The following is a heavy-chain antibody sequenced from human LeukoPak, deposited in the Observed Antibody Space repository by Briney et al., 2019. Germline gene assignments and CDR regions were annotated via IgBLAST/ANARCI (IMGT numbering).Heavy chain of an antibody. CDR2: IYYSGST. D-gene: IGHD4-23*01. Sequence: PSETLSLTCTVSGGSISSSSYYWGWIRQPPGKGLEWIGSIYYSGSTYYNPSLKSRVTISVDTSKNQFSLKLSSVTAADTAVYYCARYGGTLDYWGQGTLVTVSS. V-gene: IGHV4-39*01. CDR3: ARYGGTLDY. J-gene: IGHJ4*02. CDR1: GGSISSSSYY.